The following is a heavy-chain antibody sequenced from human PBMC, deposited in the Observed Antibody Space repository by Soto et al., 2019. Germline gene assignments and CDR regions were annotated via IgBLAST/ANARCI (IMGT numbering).Heavy chain of an antibody. CDR2: IIPILGIA. CDR3: ARTAAAGTTDY. D-gene: IGHD6-13*01. CDR1: GGTFSSYT. J-gene: IGHJ4*02. Sequence: QVQLVQSGAEVKKPGSSVKVSCKASGGTFSSYTISWVRQAPGQGLEWMGRIIPILGIANYAQKFQGRVTIPADKSTSTAYMELSSLRSEDTAVYYCARTAAAGTTDYWGQGTLVTVSS. V-gene: IGHV1-69*02.